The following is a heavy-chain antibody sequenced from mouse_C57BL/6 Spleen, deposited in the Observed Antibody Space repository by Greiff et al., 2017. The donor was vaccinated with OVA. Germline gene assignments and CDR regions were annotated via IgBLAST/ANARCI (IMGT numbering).Heavy chain of an antibody. Sequence: QVQLQQSGAELVRPGASVTLSCKASGYTFTDYEMHWVKQTPVHGLEWIGAIDPETGGPAYNQKFKGKAILTADKSSSTAYMELRSLTSEDSAVYYCTREEGYYSDVWGTGTTVTVSS. V-gene: IGHV1-15*01. J-gene: IGHJ1*03. CDR3: TREEGYYSDV. CDR2: IDPETGGP. CDR1: GYTFTDYE.